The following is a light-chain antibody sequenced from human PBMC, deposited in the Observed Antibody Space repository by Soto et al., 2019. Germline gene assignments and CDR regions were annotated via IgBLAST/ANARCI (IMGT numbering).Light chain of an antibody. CDR1: QSVRSN. Sequence: EIVMTQFPATLSVSPGERATLSCRASQSVRSNLAWYQQKPGQAPRLLISGVSNRATGTPDRFSGSGSGTDFTLTISSLEPEDFAVFYCHQYGISPPTFGPGTRWISN. V-gene: IGKV3-20*01. CDR3: HQYGISPPT. CDR2: GVS. J-gene: IGKJ1*01.